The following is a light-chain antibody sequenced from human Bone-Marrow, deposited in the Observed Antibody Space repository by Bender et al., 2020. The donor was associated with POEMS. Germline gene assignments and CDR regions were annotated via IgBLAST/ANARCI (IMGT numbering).Light chain of an antibody. CDR3: FSRTSSTNVPFV. CDR2: DAI. J-gene: IGLJ1*01. V-gene: IGLV2-14*03. Sequence: QSALTQPASVSGSPGQSITISCAGTYSDIGAYDFVSWYQQHPGKAPKLRIFDAIRRPSGVLYRFSGSKSGNTASLTISGLQAEDEAEYYCFSRTSSTNVPFVFGPGTKVTVL. CDR1: YSDIGAYDF.